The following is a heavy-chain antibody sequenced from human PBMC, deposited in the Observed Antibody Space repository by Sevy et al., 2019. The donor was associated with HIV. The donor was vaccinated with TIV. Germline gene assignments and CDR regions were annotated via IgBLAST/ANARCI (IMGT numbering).Heavy chain of an antibody. CDR1: GYTLTQLS. D-gene: IGHD3-22*01. V-gene: IGHV1-24*01. J-gene: IGHJ4*02. Sequence: ASVKLSCKVSGYTLTQLSMHWLRQAPGKGLEWMGGFEPEDGETLHSQNFQGRVTLTEDTSTDTAYMELSSLRSEDTAVYYCASSRDYYDNSGPNFDYWGQGTLVTVSS. CDR2: FEPEDGET. CDR3: ASSRDYYDNSGPNFDY.